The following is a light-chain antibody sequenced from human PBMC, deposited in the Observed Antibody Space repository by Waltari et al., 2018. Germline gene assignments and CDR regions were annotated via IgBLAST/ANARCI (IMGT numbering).Light chain of an antibody. CDR2: LTH. Sequence: QSVLTQPPSASGTPGQRVTISCSGSLTNIGTHSVSWYQPLPGTAPTPLIYLTHPRPSGVPDRFSASKSGTSASLAISGLRFEDEADYYCATRDEGPTVVFGGGTKLTVL. V-gene: IGLV1-47*01. J-gene: IGLJ2*01. CDR3: ATRDEGPTVV. CDR1: LTNIGTHS.